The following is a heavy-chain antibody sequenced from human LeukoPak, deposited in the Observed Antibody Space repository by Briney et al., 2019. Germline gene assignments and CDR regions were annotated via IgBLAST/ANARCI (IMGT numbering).Heavy chain of an antibody. CDR1: GFTFSTFT. CDR2: ISYDGSNK. D-gene: IGHD4-11*01. Sequence: SGRSLRLSCAASGFTFSTFTMHWVRQAPGKGLEWVAVISYDGSNKNYADSVKGRFTISRDNSKNTLYLQMNSLRGEDTVLYYCARQDDYSFDYWGQGTLVPVSS. J-gene: IGHJ4*02. CDR3: ARQDDYSFDY. V-gene: IGHV3-30*04.